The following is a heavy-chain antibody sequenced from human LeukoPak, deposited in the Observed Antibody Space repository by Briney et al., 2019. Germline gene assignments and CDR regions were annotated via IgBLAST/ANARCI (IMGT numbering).Heavy chain of an antibody. D-gene: IGHD3-10*01. Sequence: GGSLRLSCAASGFTFSSYAMSWVRQAPGKGLEWVSAISGSGGSIYYADSVKGRFTVSRGNAKNSLYLQMNSLRAEDTALYYCARLSAYYYGSQFYYYMDVWGKGTTVTVS. CDR1: GFTFSSYA. J-gene: IGHJ6*03. CDR3: ARLSAYYYGSQFYYYMDV. CDR2: ISGSGGSI. V-gene: IGHV3-23*01.